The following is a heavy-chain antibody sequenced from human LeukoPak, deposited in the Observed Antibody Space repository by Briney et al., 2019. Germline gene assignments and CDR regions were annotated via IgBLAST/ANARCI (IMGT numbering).Heavy chain of an antibody. CDR3: ARANGDNSYYYYGMDV. Sequence: SETLSLTCTVSGGSISSYYWSWIRQPPGKGLEWIGYIYYSGSTNYNPSLKSRVTISVDTSKNQFSLKLSSVTAADTAVYYCARANGDNSYYYYGMDVWGQGTTVTVSS. CDR1: GGSISSYY. V-gene: IGHV4-59*01. J-gene: IGHJ6*02. CDR2: IYYSGST. D-gene: IGHD4-17*01.